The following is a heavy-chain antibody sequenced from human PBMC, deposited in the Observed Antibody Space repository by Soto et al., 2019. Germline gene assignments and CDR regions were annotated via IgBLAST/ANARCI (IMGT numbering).Heavy chain of an antibody. J-gene: IGHJ6*02. Sequence: SVKVSCKASGGTFSSYAISWVRQAPGQGLEWMGGIIPIFGTANYAQKFQGRATITADESTSTAYMELSSLRSEDTAVYYCAKQWPVRRADYYHYYYGMDVCGQGTTVTVSS. V-gene: IGHV1-69*13. CDR1: GGTFSSYA. CDR2: IIPIFGTA. D-gene: IGHD6-19*01. CDR3: AKQWPVRRADYYHYYYGMDV.